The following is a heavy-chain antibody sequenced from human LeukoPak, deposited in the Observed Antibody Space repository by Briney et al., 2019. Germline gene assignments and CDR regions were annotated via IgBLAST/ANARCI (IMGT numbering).Heavy chain of an antibody. J-gene: IGHJ4*02. CDR3: ARRGGDYGGNPPIDY. Sequence: SETLSLICAVYGGSFSNYYWSWIRQPSGKGLEWIGEINHSGSTNYNPSLKSRVTISVDTSKNQFSLKLSSVTAADTAVYYCARRGGDYGGNPPIDYWGQGTLVTVSS. D-gene: IGHD4-23*01. V-gene: IGHV4-34*01. CDR1: GGSFSNYY. CDR2: INHSGST.